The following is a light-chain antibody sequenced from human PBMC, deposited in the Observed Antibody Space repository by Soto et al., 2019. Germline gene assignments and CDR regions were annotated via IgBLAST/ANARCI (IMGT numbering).Light chain of an antibody. CDR3: QQRSKWPLT. J-gene: IGKJ4*01. V-gene: IGKV3-11*01. CDR2: DAS. Sequence: EIMLTQYPTTLSFYPGERATLSCRASQSVSSYLAWYQQKPGQAPRLLIYDASNRATGIPARFSGSGSGTDFTLTISSLEPEDFAVYYCQQRSKWPLTFGGGTKVDIK. CDR1: QSVSSY.